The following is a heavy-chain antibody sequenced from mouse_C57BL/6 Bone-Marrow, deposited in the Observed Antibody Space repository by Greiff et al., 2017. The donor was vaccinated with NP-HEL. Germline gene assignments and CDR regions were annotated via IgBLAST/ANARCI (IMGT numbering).Heavy chain of an antibody. CDR1: GYTFTSYG. J-gene: IGHJ3*01. D-gene: IGHD1-1*01. V-gene: IGHV1-81*01. Sequence: VQLQESGAELARPGASVKLSCKASGYTFTSYGISWVKQRTGQGLEWIGEIYPRSGNTYYNEKFKGKATLTADKSSSTAYMELRSLTSEDSAVYFCAREGVITTVGFAYWGQGTLVTVSA. CDR3: AREGVITTVGFAY. CDR2: IYPRSGNT.